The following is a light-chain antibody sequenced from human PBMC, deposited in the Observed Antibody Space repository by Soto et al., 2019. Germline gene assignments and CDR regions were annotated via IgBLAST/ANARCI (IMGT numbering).Light chain of an antibody. CDR3: QQYNNWPQWT. Sequence: EIVVTQSPATLSVSPGERATLSCRASQSVSSNLAWYQQKPGQAPRLLIYAVSTRATGIPARFSGSGSETEFTLTISSLQSEDFAVYYCQQYNNWPQWTFGQGTKV. V-gene: IGKV3-15*01. CDR2: AVS. CDR1: QSVSSN. J-gene: IGKJ1*01.